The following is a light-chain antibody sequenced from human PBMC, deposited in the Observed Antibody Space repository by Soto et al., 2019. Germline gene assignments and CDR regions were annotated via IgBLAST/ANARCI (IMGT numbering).Light chain of an antibody. CDR3: QQYNSLWT. J-gene: IGKJ1*01. CDR2: KAS. Sequence: DIQMTQSPSTLSGSVGDRVTITCRASQTISSWLAWYQQKPGKAPKLLIYKASTLKSGVPSRFSGSGSGTEFTLTISSLQPDDFATYYCQQYNSLWTFGRGTKVDIK. CDR1: QTISSW. V-gene: IGKV1-5*03.